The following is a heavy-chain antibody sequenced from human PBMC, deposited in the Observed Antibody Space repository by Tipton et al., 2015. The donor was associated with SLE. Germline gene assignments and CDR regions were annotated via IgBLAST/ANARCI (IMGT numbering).Heavy chain of an antibody. CDR2: IYYSGST. CDR3: ARGVKYCSSASCYQGDFWYFDL. J-gene: IGHJ2*01. Sequence: LRLSCTVSGGSISSYYWSWIRQPPGKGLEWIGYIYYSGSTNYNPSLKSRVTISVDTSKNQFSLKLSSVTAADTAVYYCARGVKYCSSASCYQGDFWYFDLWGRGTLVTVSS. V-gene: IGHV4-59*01. D-gene: IGHD2-2*01. CDR1: GGSISSYY.